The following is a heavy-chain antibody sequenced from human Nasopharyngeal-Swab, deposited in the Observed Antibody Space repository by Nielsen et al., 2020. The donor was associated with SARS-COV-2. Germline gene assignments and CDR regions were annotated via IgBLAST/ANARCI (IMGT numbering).Heavy chain of an antibody. J-gene: IGHJ4*02. Sequence: GGSLRLSCKASGYTFTSYYMHWVRQAPGQGLEWMGIINPSGGSTSYAQKFQGRVTMTRDTSTSTVYMELSSLRSEDTAVYYCARPTSPYYFDYWGQGTLVTVSS. V-gene: IGHV1-46*01. CDR3: ARPTSPYYFDY. CDR1: GYTFTSYY. CDR2: INPSGGST.